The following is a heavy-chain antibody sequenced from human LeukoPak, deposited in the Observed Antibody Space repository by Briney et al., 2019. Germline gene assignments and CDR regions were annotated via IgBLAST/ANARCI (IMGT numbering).Heavy chain of an antibody. D-gene: IGHD3-16*02. Sequence: ASVKVSCKASGYTFTGYYMHWVRQAPGQGLEWMGGIIPILGTANYAQKFQGRVTITADESTSTAYMELSSLRSEDTAVYYCARSHYDYVWGSYLAYWGQGTLVTVSS. J-gene: IGHJ4*02. V-gene: IGHV1-69*13. CDR1: GYTFTGYY. CDR2: IIPILGTA. CDR3: ARSHYDYVWGSYLAY.